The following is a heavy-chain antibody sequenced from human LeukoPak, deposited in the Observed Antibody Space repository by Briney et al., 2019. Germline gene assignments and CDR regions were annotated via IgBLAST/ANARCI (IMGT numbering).Heavy chain of an antibody. V-gene: IGHV4-38-2*01. CDR3: ARGFDIVVVPAYNWFDP. J-gene: IGHJ5*02. CDR2: IYHSGST. D-gene: IGHD2-2*01. Sequence: SETLSLTCAVSGYSISSGYYWGWIRQPPGKGLEWIGSIYHSGSTYYNPSLKSRVTIPVDTSKNQFSLKLSSVTAADTAVYYCARGFDIVVVPAYNWFDPWGQGTLVTVSS. CDR1: GYSISSGYY.